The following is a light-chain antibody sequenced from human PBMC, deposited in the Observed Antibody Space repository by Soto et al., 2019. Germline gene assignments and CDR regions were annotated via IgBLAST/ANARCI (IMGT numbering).Light chain of an antibody. V-gene: IGKV3-11*01. CDR3: QQRNNWPWT. CDR2: DGS. Sequence: ENVLTQSPVTLSLSRGERATLSCRASQSISVYLAWYQQKPGQAPRLLIYDGSNRATGIPARFSGSGSGTDFTLTISSLEPEDFAFYYCQQRNNWPWTFGQGTKVDI. J-gene: IGKJ1*01. CDR1: QSISVY.